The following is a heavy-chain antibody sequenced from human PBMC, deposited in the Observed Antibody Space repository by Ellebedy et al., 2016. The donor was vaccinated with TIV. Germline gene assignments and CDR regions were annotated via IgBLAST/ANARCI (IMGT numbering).Heavy chain of an antibody. CDR1: GFTVSDTF. Sequence: PGGSLRLSCSVSGFTVSDTFMNWVRQAPGKGLEWVSVVYSDDSIYYADSVKGRFIISRDGSKNTLYRQMNSLRAEDTAVYYCASRGYSYAPSAWGQGTLVSVSS. CDR3: ASRGYSYAPSA. D-gene: IGHD5-18*01. CDR2: VYSDDSI. J-gene: IGHJ5*02. V-gene: IGHV3-53*01.